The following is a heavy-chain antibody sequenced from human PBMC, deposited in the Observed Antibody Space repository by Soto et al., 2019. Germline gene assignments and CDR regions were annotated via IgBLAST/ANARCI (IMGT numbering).Heavy chain of an antibody. D-gene: IGHD2-15*01. CDR2: IIPIFGTA. CDR3: ARTGYCSGVTCGSGFDY. V-gene: IGHV1-69*01. Sequence: QVQLVQSGAEVKKPGSSVKVSCKASGGTFSSYAISWVRQAPGQGLEWMGGIIPIFGTANYAQKFQGRVMITGDESSSSGDMEVSCRGSEDTAVYYCARTGYCSGVTCGSGFDYWGQGTLVTVSS. J-gene: IGHJ4*02. CDR1: GGTFSSYA.